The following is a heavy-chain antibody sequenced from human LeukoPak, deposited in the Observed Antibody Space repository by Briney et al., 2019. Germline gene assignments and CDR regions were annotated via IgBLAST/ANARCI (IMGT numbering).Heavy chain of an antibody. D-gene: IGHD5-12*01. CDR1: GGSISNYC. V-gene: IGHV4-4*09. CDR3: GATIVRRGPFDS. CDR2: IYTSGIT. J-gene: IGHJ4*02. Sequence: SETLSLTCTVSGGSISNYCWNWIRQPPGKGLEWIGYIYTSGITDYNPSLKSRVTISVDTSKNQFSLKLSSVTAADAAVYYCGATIVRRGPFDSWGQGTLVTVSS.